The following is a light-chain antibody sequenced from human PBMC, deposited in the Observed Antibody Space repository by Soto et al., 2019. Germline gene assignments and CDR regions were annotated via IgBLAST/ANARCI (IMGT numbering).Light chain of an antibody. Sequence: QSALTQPASVSGSPGQSITLSCTETSSDVGGYNYVSWYQQQPGKAPKFMIYDVTNRPSGVSNRFSGSKSGNTASLTISGLQAEDEADYYCCSYTTSNTRQIVFGTGTKVTVL. J-gene: IGLJ1*01. V-gene: IGLV2-14*01. CDR3: CSYTTSNTRQIV. CDR2: DVT. CDR1: SSDVGGYNY.